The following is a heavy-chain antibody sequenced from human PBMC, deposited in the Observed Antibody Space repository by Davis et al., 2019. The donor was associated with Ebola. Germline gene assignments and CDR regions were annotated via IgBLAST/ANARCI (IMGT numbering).Heavy chain of an antibody. D-gene: IGHD6-25*01. CDR3: AQGNRLDY. J-gene: IGHJ4*02. Sequence: GESLKISCAASGFTFSSYGMHWVRQAPGKGLEWVAVISYDGSNKYYADSVKGRFTISRDNSKNTLYLQMNSLRAEDTAVYYCAQGNRLDYWGQGTLVTVSS. V-gene: IGHV3-30*03. CDR1: GFTFSSYG. CDR2: ISYDGSNK.